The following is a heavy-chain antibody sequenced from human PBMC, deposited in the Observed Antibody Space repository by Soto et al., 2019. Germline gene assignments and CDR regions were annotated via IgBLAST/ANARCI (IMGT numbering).Heavy chain of an antibody. V-gene: IGHV3-23*01. D-gene: IGHD4-4*01. CDR3: AKGNYSKGYYYYYGMDV. Sequence: PGGSLRLSCAASGFTFSSYAMSWVRQAPGKGLEWVSAISGSGGSTYYADSVKGRFTISRDNSKNTLYLQMNSLRAEDTAVYYCAKGNYSKGYYYYYGMDVWGQGTTVTVSS. CDR1: GFTFSSYA. J-gene: IGHJ6*02. CDR2: ISGSGGST.